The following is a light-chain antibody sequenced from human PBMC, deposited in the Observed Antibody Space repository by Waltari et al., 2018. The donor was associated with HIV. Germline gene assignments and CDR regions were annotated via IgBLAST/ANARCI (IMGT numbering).Light chain of an antibody. CDR2: EVS. CDR3: CSYGGTYNV. CDR1: SSDVGGYNS. J-gene: IGLJ1*01. Sequence: QSALTQPRSVSGSPGQSVTISCTRTSSDVGGYNSVSWYQQHPGTAPKLLIYEVSKWPSGVPDRFSGSKSGNTASLTISGLRADDEADYYCCSYGGTYNVFGTGTKVTIL. V-gene: IGLV2-11*01.